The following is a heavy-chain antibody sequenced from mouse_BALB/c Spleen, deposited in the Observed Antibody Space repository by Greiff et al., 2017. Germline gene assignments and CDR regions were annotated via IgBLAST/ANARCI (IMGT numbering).Heavy chain of an antibody. Sequence: DVKLQESGAELVKPGASVKLSCTASGFNIKDTYMHWVKQRPEQGLEWIGRIDPANGNTKYDPKFQGKATITADTSSNTAYLQLSSLTSEDTAVYYCASRGGYYDAMDYWGQGTSVTVSS. CDR2: IDPANGNT. CDR3: ASRGGYYDAMDY. D-gene: IGHD2-2*01. J-gene: IGHJ4*01. V-gene: IGHV14-3*02. CDR1: GFNIKDTY.